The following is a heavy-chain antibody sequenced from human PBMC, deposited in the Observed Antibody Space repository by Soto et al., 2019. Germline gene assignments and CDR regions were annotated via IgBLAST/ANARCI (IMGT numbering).Heavy chain of an antibody. J-gene: IGHJ5*02. Sequence: ASVKVSCKASGYTFTSYGISWVRQAPGQGLEWMGWISAYNGNTNYAQKLQGRVTMTTDTSTSTAYMELRSLRSDDTAVYYFARDYYDSSGYPRYNWFDPWGQGTLVTVSS. CDR3: ARDYYDSSGYPRYNWFDP. CDR1: GYTFTSYG. V-gene: IGHV1-18*01. D-gene: IGHD3-22*01. CDR2: ISAYNGNT.